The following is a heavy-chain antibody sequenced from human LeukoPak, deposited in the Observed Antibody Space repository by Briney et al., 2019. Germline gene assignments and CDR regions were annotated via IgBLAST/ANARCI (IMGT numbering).Heavy chain of an antibody. Sequence: SETLSLTCTISAASISSSNHHWGWIRQSPGKGLEWIGSIYSGRTFYYNPSLNSRVTISVVTSDQFTQQLNSVTAADTAVYYCVRHDGRGGATMGAFDSWGQGSLVTVSS. D-gene: IGHD5-12*01. CDR3: VRHDGRGGATMGAFDS. CDR1: AASISSSNHH. CDR2: IYSGRTF. J-gene: IGHJ5*01. V-gene: IGHV4-39*01.